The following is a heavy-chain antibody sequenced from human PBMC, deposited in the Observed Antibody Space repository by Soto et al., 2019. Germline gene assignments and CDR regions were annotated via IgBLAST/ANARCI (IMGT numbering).Heavy chain of an antibody. CDR2: IAYDGNEK. D-gene: IGHD1-26*01. CDR3: GKDVGDYVPYCYGVDV. Sequence: QVQLVESGGGVVQPGTSLRLSCAASGFTFKTHAMHWVRQAPGKGLEWMAVIAYDGNEKFYADSVKGRFTISRGNSKNALYLQINTRRNEDTAVYYCGKDVGDYVPYCYGVDVWGQGTTVTVSS. J-gene: IGHJ6*02. V-gene: IGHV3-30*18. CDR1: GFTFKTHA.